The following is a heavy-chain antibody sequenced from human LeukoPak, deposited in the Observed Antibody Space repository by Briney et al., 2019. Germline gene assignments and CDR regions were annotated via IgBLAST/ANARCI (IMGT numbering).Heavy chain of an antibody. J-gene: IGHJ4*02. CDR1: GFTFSNFA. CDR3: AKGRQSSSWYVWDY. V-gene: IGHV3-23*01. CDR2: IASSDGST. D-gene: IGHD6-13*01. Sequence: PGGSLRLSCAASGFTFSNFAMSWVRQAPGRGLEWVSAIASSDGSTYYADSAKGRFTISRDNSKGTLYLQMNGLRAEDTAAYYCAKGRQSSSWYVWDYWGQGTLVTVAS.